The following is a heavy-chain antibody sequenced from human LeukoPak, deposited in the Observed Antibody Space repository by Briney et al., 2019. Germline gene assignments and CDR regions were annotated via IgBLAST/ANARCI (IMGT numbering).Heavy chain of an antibody. D-gene: IGHD6-19*01. CDR2: IIPIFGTA. V-gene: IGHV1-69*13. J-gene: IGHJ6*03. Sequence: SVKVSCKASGYTFSNYAINWVRQAPGQGLEWMGGIIPIFGTANYAQKFQGRVTITADESTSTAYMELSSLRSEDTAVYYCARGYSSGWYYYYYYMDVWGKGTTVTVSS. CDR1: GYTFSNYA. CDR3: ARGYSSGWYYYYYYMDV.